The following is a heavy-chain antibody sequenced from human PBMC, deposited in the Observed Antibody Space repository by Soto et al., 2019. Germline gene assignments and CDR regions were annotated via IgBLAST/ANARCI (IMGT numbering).Heavy chain of an antibody. Sequence: PGGSLRLSCAASGFTFSSYSMNWVRQAPGKGLEWVSSISSSSSYIYYADSVKGRFTISRDYAKNSLYLQMNSLRAEDTAVYYCARARVVTYYYDSSGYYRQGFDYWGQGTLVAVYS. CDR1: GFTFSSYS. CDR3: ARARVVTYYYDSSGYYRQGFDY. CDR2: ISSSSSYI. J-gene: IGHJ4*02. D-gene: IGHD3-22*01. V-gene: IGHV3-21*01.